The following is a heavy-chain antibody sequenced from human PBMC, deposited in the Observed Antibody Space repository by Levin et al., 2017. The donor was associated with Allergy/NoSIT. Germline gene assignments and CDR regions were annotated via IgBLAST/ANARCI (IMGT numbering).Heavy chain of an antibody. Sequence: GESLKISCKASGYTFSGYYLHWVRQAPGQGLEWVGWINPNSGDTNYAQKFQGRVTLTRDTSISTAYMELNRLRSDDAAAFYCARVGGLRVRGILIHLFDYWGQGTLLTVSS. D-gene: IGHD3-10*01. V-gene: IGHV1-2*02. J-gene: IGHJ4*02. CDR1: GYTFSGYY. CDR2: INPNSGDT. CDR3: ARVGGLRVRGILIHLFDY.